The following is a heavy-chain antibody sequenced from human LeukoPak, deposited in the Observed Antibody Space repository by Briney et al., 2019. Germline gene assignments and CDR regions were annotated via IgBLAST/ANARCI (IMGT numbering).Heavy chain of an antibody. Sequence: SETLSLTCAVYGGSFSGYYWNWIRQSPGKGLEWIGEINQSGSTSYNPSLKSRVTISVDTSKNQFSLRLSSVTAADTAVYYCARDWGVSARPGYMDVWGKGTTVTVSS. D-gene: IGHD6-6*01. CDR1: GGSFSGYY. J-gene: IGHJ6*03. V-gene: IGHV4-34*01. CDR2: INQSGST. CDR3: ARDWGVSARPGYMDV.